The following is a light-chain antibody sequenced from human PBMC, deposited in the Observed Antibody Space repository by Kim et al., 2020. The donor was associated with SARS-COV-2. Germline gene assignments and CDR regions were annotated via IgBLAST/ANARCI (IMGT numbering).Light chain of an antibody. V-gene: IGKV3-11*01. CDR1: QSVSSY. CDR3: QQCNNWPPLT. Sequence: EIVLTQSPATLSLSPGERVTLSCRASQSVSSYLAWYQQKPGQAPRLLIYDTSNRATGIPARFSGSGSGTDFTLTISSLEPEDFAVYYCQQCNNWPPLTFGGGTKVEI. J-gene: IGKJ4*01. CDR2: DTS.